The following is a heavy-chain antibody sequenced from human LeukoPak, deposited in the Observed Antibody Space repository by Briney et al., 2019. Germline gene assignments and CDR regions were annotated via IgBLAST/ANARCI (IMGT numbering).Heavy chain of an antibody. CDR1: GFTFDDYA. CDR3: AKENTAMGQEYYFDY. Sequence: GGSLRLSCAASGFTFDDYAMSWVRQAPGKGLEWVSAISGSGGSTYYADSVKGRFTISRDNSKNTLYLQMNSLRAEDTAVYYCAKENTAMGQEYYFDYWGQGTLVTVSS. CDR2: ISGSGGST. J-gene: IGHJ4*02. V-gene: IGHV3-23*01. D-gene: IGHD5-18*01.